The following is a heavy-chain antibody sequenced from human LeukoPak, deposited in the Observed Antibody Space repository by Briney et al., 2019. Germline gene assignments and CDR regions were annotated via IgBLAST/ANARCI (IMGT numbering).Heavy chain of an antibody. V-gene: IGHV3-21*01. CDR3: ARDPRGYSGYDTTFDY. J-gene: IGHJ4*02. D-gene: IGHD5-12*01. CDR2: ISSSSSYI. Sequence: GGSLTLSCAASGFTFSSYSMNGVRQAPGKGLEWVSSISSSSSYIYYADSVKGRFTISRDNAKSSLYLQMNSLRAEDTAVYYCARDPRGYSGYDTTFDYWGQGTLVTVSS. CDR1: GFTFSSYS.